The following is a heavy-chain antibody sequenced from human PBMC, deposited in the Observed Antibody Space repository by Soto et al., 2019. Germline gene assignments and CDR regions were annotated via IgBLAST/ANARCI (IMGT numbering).Heavy chain of an antibody. D-gene: IGHD1-1*01. J-gene: IGHJ4*02. CDR1: GYSFTTYG. Sequence: QIQLVQSGTEVKRSGASVKVSCKTSGYSFTTYGLSWVRQAPGRGLEWVGWISGYNGNTNYAQKFQGTVILTTDTPTTTGYMELSRLRSGDTAVYYCAREPATAKPEGVDFWGQGTLVTVSS. V-gene: IGHV1-18*01. CDR3: AREPATAKPEGVDF. CDR2: ISGYNGNT.